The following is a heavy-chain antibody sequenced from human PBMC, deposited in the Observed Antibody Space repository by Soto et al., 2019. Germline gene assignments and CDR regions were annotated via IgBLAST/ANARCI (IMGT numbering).Heavy chain of an antibody. CDR3: AREAGYYDFWSGYSSASPIDY. J-gene: IGHJ4*02. CDR1: GFTFSSYG. CDR2: IWYDGSNK. Sequence: QVQLVESGGGVVQPGRSLRLSCAASGFTFSSYGMHWVRQAPGKGLEWVAVIWYDGSNKYYADSVKGRFTISRDNSKNTLYLQMNSLRAEDTAVYYCAREAGYYDFWSGYSSASPIDYWGQGTLVTVSS. V-gene: IGHV3-33*01. D-gene: IGHD3-3*01.